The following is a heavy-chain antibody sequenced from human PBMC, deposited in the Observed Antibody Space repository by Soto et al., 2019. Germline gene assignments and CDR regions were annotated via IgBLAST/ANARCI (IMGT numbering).Heavy chain of an antibody. Sequence: ASVKVSCKASGYTFTGYYMHWVRQPPGQGLEWMGWSNPNRGGTNYAQKFQGWVTMTRDTSISTDYMELSRLRSDDTAVYYCARGAEGSAYYYDSSGYHYGYWGQGTPGTVSS. CDR2: SNPNRGGT. CDR3: ARGAEGSAYYYDSSGYHYGY. D-gene: IGHD3-22*01. J-gene: IGHJ4*02. V-gene: IGHV1-2*04. CDR1: GYTFTGYY.